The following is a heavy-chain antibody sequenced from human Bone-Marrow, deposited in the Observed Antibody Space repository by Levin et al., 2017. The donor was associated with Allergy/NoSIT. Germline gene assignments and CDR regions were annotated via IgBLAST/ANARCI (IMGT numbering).Heavy chain of an antibody. CDR2: IIPILGIA. D-gene: IGHD4-23*01. CDR3: AREGGTTVELLIYGGNSVDY. V-gene: IGHV1-69*04. J-gene: IGHJ4*02. Sequence: ASVKVSCKASGGTFSSYAISWVRQAPGQGLEWMGRIIPILGIANYAQKFQGRVTITADKSTSTAYMELSSLRSEDTAVYYCAREGGTTVELLIYGGNSVDYWGQGTLVTVSS. CDR1: GGTFSSYA.